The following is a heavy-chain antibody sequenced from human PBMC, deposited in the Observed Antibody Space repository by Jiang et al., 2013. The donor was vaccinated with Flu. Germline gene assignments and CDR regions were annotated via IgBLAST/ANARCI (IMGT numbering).Heavy chain of an antibody. D-gene: IGHD3-10*01. CDR2: VNGDGGST. J-gene: IGHJ4*02. CDR3: TRERFGEFLPEH. V-gene: IGHV3-74*01. Sequence: VQLVESGGGLVQPGGSLRLSCAASGFTFTDYWMHWVRQAPGKGLVWVARVNGDGGSTSYADSVRGRFTISRDSAKSTTYLQMNSLRGEDTAVYYCTRERFGEFLPEHWGQGTLVTVSS. CDR1: GFTFTDYW.